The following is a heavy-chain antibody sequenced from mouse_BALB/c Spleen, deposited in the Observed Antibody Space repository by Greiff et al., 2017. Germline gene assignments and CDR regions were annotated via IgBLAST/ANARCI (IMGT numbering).Heavy chain of an antibody. CDR2: ISDGGSYT. CDR1: GFTFSDYY. J-gene: IGHJ3*01. V-gene: IGHV5-4*02. Sequence: EVHLVESGGGLVKPGGSLKLSCAASGFTFSDYYKYWVRQTPEKRLEWVATISDGGSYTYYPDSVKGRFTISRDNAKNNLYLQMSSLKSEDTAMYYCARDRGLDSSGYGGGFAFWGQGTLVTVSA. D-gene: IGHD3-2*01. CDR3: ARDRGLDSSGYGGGFAF.